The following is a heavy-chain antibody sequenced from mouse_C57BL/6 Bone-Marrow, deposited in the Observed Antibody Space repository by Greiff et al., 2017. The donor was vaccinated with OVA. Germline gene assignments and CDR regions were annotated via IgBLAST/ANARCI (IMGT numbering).Heavy chain of an antibody. D-gene: IGHD2-4*01. CDR1: GYTFTSYW. CDR3: ARFDYDGWYFDV. Sequence: QVQLQQPGAELVMPGASVKLSCKASGYTFTSYWMHWVKQRPGQGLEWIGEIDPSDSYTNYNQKFKGKSTLTVDKSSSTAYMQLSSLTSEDSAVYYCARFDYDGWYFDVWGTGTTVTVSS. CDR2: IDPSDSYT. J-gene: IGHJ1*03. V-gene: IGHV1-69*01.